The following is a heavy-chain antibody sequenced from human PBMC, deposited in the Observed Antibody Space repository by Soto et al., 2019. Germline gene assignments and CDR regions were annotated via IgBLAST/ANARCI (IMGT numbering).Heavy chain of an antibody. V-gene: IGHV1-8*01. Sequence: ASVKVSCKASGYTFTSYDINWVRQATGQGLEWMGWMNPNSGNTGYAQKFQGRVTMTRNTSISTAYMELSSLRSEDTAVYYCARARYCSSTSCYFAYYYYYYMDDWGKGTTVTVSS. CDR1: GYTFTSYD. CDR3: ARARYCSSTSCYFAYYYYYYMDD. J-gene: IGHJ6*03. CDR2: MNPNSGNT. D-gene: IGHD2-2*01.